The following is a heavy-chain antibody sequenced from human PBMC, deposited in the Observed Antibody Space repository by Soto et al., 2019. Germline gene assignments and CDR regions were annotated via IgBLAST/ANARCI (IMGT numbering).Heavy chain of an antibody. CDR1: GYSFTSYW. J-gene: IGHJ6*03. Sequence: GESLKISCKGSGYSFTSYWIGWVRQMPGKGLEWMGIIYPGDSDTRYSPSFQGQVTISADKSISTAYLQWSSLKASDTAMYYCARRTEGSAGTSDYYYYMDVWGKGTTVTVSS. CDR3: ARRTEGSAGTSDYYYYMDV. CDR2: IYPGDSDT. D-gene: IGHD6-13*01. V-gene: IGHV5-51*01.